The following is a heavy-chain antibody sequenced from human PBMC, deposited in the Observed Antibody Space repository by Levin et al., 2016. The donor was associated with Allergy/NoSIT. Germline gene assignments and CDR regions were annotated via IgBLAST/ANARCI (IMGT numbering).Heavy chain of an antibody. CDR1: GGSISSYY. V-gene: IGHV4-59*01. Sequence: SETLSLTCTVSGGSISSYYWSWIRQPPGKGLEWIGYIYYSGSTNYNPSLKSRVTISVDTSKNQFSLKLSSVTAADTAVYYCARRGPFTISDGTYFDYWGQGTLVTVSS. D-gene: IGHD3-3*01. J-gene: IGHJ4*02. CDR3: ARRGPFTISDGTYFDY. CDR2: IYYSGST.